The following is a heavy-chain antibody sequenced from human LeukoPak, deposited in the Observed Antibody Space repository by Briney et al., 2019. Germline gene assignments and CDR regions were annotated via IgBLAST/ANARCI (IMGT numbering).Heavy chain of an antibody. CDR3: ARSCYSVTTCGDY. D-gene: IGHD5/OR15-5a*01. CDR2: ISSSGSYI. V-gene: IGHV3-21*01. J-gene: IGHJ4*02. CDR1: GFTFSSYS. Sequence: PGESLRLSCAASGFTFSSYSMNWVRQAPGKGLEWVSSISSSGSYICYADSMKGRFTISRDNAKNSLYLQMNSLRAEDTAVYYCARSCYSVTTCGDYWGQGTLVTVSS.